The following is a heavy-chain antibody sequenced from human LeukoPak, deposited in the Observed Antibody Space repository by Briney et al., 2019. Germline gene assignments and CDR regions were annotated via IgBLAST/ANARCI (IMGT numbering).Heavy chain of an antibody. Sequence: RASVKVSCKASGYTFTGYYMHWVRQAPGQGLEWMGWINPNSGGTNYAQKFQGRVTMTRDTSISTAYMELSRLRSDDTAVYYCARGTSHYYDSSGYSGDYWGQGTLVTVSS. CDR2: INPNSGGT. CDR1: GYTFTGYY. J-gene: IGHJ4*02. D-gene: IGHD3-22*01. V-gene: IGHV1-2*02. CDR3: ARGTSHYYDSSGYSGDY.